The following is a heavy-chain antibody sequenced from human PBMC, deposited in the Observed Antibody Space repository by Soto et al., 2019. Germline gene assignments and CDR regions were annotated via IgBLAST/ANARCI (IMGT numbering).Heavy chain of an antibody. CDR3: AREDLLNYDILTGYRFDGMDV. Sequence: ASVKVSCKASGYTFTGYYMHWVRQAPGQGLEWMGWINPNSGGTNYAQKFQGRVTMTRDTSISTAYMELSRLRSDDTAVYYCAREDLLNYDILTGYRFDGMDVWGQGXTVTVSS. CDR1: GYTFTGYY. V-gene: IGHV1-2*02. J-gene: IGHJ6*02. CDR2: INPNSGGT. D-gene: IGHD3-9*01.